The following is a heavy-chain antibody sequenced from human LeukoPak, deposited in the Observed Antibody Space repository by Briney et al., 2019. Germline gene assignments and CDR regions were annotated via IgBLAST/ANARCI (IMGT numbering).Heavy chain of an antibody. CDR1: GYTXTDYY. J-gene: IGHJ5*02. Sequence: GASVKVSCKASGYTXTDYYIHWVRQAPGQGLEWMGRIIPILGIANYAQKFQGRVTITADKSTSTAYMELSSLRSEDTAVYYCARERGKGIAAAGTSEGWFDPWGQGTLVTVSS. D-gene: IGHD6-13*01. CDR2: IIPILGIA. CDR3: ARERGKGIAAAGTSEGWFDP. V-gene: IGHV1-69*04.